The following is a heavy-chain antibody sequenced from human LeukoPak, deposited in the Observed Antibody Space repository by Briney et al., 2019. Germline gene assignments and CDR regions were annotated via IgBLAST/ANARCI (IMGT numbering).Heavy chain of an antibody. CDR3: ARGPVGQWLVRGFYFDY. CDR2: INHSGST. CDR1: GGSFSGYY. J-gene: IGHJ4*02. V-gene: IGHV4-34*01. Sequence: SETLSLTCAVYGGSFSGYYWSWIRQPPGKGLGWIGEINHSGSTNYNPSLKSRVTISVDTSKNQFSLKLSSVTAADTAVYYCARGPVGQWLVRGFYFDYWGQGTLVTVSS. D-gene: IGHD6-19*01.